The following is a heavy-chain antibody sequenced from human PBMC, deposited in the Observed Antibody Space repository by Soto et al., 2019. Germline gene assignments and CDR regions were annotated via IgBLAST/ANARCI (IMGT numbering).Heavy chain of an antibody. V-gene: IGHV1-8*01. CDR3: ARGLYAFDI. CDR1: GYTFTSYD. Sequence: QVQLVQSGAEVKKPGASVKVSCKASGYTFTSYDINWVRQATGQGLEWMGWVNPNSGDTGCAQKFQGRVTMTSNTSISTAYMELSSLRFEDTAVYYCARGLYAFDIWGHGTMVTVSS. CDR2: VNPNSGDT. J-gene: IGHJ3*02.